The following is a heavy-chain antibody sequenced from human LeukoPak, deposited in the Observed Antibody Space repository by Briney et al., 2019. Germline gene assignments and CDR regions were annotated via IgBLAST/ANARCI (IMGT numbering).Heavy chain of an antibody. Sequence: PSQTLSLTCAVSGGSISSGGHSWSWIRQPPGKGLEWIGYIYHSGSTYYNPSLKSRVTISVDRSKNQFSLKLSSVTAADTAVYYCARGSRSSTSGHFDYWGQGTLVTVSS. CDR2: IYHSGST. D-gene: IGHD2-2*01. J-gene: IGHJ4*02. CDR3: ARGSRSSTSGHFDY. V-gene: IGHV4-30-2*01. CDR1: GGSISSGGHS.